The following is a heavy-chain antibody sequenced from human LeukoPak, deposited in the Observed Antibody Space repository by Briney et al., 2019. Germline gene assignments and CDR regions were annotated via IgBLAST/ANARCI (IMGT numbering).Heavy chain of an antibody. CDR3: ARLRIVVVIAILPDAFDI. CDR2: IYYSGST. V-gene: IGHV4-39*01. J-gene: IGHJ3*02. D-gene: IGHD2-21*01. Sequence: PSETLSLTCTVSGGSISSSSYYWGWIRQPPGKGLEWIGSIYYSGSTYYNPSLKSRVTISVDTSKNQFSLKLSSVTAADTAVYYCARLRIVVVIAILPDAFDIWGQGTMVTVSS. CDR1: GGSISSSSYY.